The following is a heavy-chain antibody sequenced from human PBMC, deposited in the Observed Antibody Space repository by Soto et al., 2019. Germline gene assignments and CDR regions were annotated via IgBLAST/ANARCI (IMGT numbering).Heavy chain of an antibody. D-gene: IGHD3-22*01. CDR2: ITAFLGTT. V-gene: IGHV1-69*13. CDR3: ATTHLYETDGVFDYFDY. Sequence: SVKVSCKASGGTLRRNTLCWVRQAQGQGLEWMGGITAFLGTTNYAQKFQGRVTITADESTATAYLELSSLRSEDTAVYYCATTHLYETDGVFDYFDYWGHGTLVTVSS. CDR1: GGTLRRNT. J-gene: IGHJ4*01.